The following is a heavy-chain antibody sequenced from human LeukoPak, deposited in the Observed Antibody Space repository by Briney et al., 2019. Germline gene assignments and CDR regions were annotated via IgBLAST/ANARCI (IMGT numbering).Heavy chain of an antibody. CDR2: VYPSAGTS. D-gene: IGHD3-16*01. Sequence: ASVKVSCKASGYIFTSYYMHWVRQAPGQGLEWLGVVYPSAGTSDPAQRFRARITLSDDTPTSTAYMELRSLKSEDTAIYFCAREYHGGYFDFWGQGTLVTVSS. V-gene: IGHV1-46*03. CDR3: AREYHGGYFDF. CDR1: GYIFTSYY. J-gene: IGHJ4*02.